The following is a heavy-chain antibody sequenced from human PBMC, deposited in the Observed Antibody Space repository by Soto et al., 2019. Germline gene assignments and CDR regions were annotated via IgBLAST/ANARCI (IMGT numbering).Heavy chain of an antibody. CDR3: ARGARDCRTTSCHTPQGYFHYGLDV. V-gene: IGHV1-69*01. Sequence: VQLEQSGAEVKKPGSSVKVSCTASGGTFSSYGLSWVRQAPGQGLEWMGGIIPMYGTPSYAQKFRGRVTITADGSTSTAYMELSSLRSQDTAVYYCARGARDCRTTSCHTPQGYFHYGLDVWGQGTTVIVSS. CDR1: GGTFSSYG. D-gene: IGHD2-2*02. CDR2: IIPMYGTP. J-gene: IGHJ6*02.